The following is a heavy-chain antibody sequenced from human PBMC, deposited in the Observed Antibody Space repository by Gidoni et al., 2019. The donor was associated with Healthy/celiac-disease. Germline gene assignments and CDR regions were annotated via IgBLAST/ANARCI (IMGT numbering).Heavy chain of an antibody. CDR1: GFTFSSYA. CDR2: ISGSGGST. D-gene: IGHD6-13*01. Sequence: EVQLLESGGGLVQPGGSLRLSCAASGFTFSSYAMSWVRQAPGKGLEWVSAISGSGGSTYYADSVKGRFTISRDNSKNTLYLQMNSLRAEDTAVYYCAKDADSSSWYLGWFDPWGQGTLVTVSS. J-gene: IGHJ5*02. CDR3: AKDADSSSWYLGWFDP. V-gene: IGHV3-23*01.